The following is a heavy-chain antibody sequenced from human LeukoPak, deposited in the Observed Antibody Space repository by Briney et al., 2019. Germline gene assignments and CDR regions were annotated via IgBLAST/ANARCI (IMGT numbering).Heavy chain of an antibody. Sequence: GGSLRLSCAASGFTFSDYNMRWIRQAPGKGLEWVSSISRSGSTKYYADSVKGRFTISRDNSKNTLYLQMNSLRAEDTAVYYCARVNYYDLFFDLWGRGTVVTVSS. CDR3: ARVNYYDLFFDL. D-gene: IGHD3-22*01. J-gene: IGHJ2*01. CDR2: ISRSGSTK. CDR1: GFTFSDYN. V-gene: IGHV3-11*04.